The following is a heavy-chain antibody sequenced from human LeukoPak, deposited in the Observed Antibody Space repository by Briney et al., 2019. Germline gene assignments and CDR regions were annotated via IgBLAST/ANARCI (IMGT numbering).Heavy chain of an antibody. CDR2: IYPGDSYT. CDR1: GYRFTGYW. V-gene: IGHV5-51*01. CDR3: ARRSGSDALDI. J-gene: IGHJ3*02. Sequence: GESLKISCKASGYRFTGYWIAWVRQMPGKGLEWMGIIYPGDSYTTYSPSFQGQVTISADKSISTAYLQWRSLKASDTAMYYCARRSGSDALDIWGQGTMVTVSS. D-gene: IGHD3-10*01.